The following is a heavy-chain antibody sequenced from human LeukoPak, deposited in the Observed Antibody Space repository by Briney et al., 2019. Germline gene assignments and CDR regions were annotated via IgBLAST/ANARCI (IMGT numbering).Heavy chain of an antibody. CDR3: AKVLDPTSYYYYMDV. Sequence: GGSLRLSCAASGFTVSGNYMSWVRQAPGKGLEWVSVIYSGGSTYNADSVKGRFTISRDNSKNTLYLQMNSLRAEDTAVYYCAKVLDPTSYYYYMDVWGKGTTVTVSS. CDR2: IYSGGST. V-gene: IGHV3-66*01. CDR1: GFTVSGNY. J-gene: IGHJ6*03.